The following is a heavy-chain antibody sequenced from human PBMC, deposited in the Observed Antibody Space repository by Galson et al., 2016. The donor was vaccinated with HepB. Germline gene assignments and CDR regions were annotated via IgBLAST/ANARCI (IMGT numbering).Heavy chain of an antibody. V-gene: IGHV3-33*01. D-gene: IGHD1-1*01. CDR3: AREINWNSYGMDV. CDR1: GFTFSSYG. CDR2: IWYDGSNK. Sequence: SLRLSCAASGFTFSSYGMHWVRQAPGKGLEWVAVIWYDGSNKYYADSVKGRFTISRDNSKNTLYPQMNSLRVEDTAVYYCAREINWNSYGMDVWGQGTTVTVS. J-gene: IGHJ6*02.